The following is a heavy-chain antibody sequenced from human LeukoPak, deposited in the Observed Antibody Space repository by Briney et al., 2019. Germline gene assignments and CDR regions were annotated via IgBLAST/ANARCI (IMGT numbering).Heavy chain of an antibody. CDR1: GFTFSDDS. Sequence: GGSLRLSCAASGFTFSDDSMNLFRQAPGKGLEWVSSISRSSRHVYYGGSVKGRFTISRDNAKNSLFLQMNSLRAEDMAVYYCVRDFMGMGGTTAYLHHWGQGTLVTVSS. V-gene: IGHV3-21*01. CDR3: VRDFMGMGGTTAYLHH. J-gene: IGHJ1*01. D-gene: IGHD1-1*01. CDR2: ISRSSRHV.